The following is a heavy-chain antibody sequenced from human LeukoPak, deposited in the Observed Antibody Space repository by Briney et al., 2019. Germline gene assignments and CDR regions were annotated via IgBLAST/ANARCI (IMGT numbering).Heavy chain of an antibody. Sequence: PSETLSLTCTVSGGSISSSSYYWGWIRQPPGKGLEWIGSIYYSGSTYYNPSLKSRVTISVDTSKNQFSLKLSSVTAADTAVYYCATPGQFGGLDAFDIWGQGTMVTVSS. CDR1: GGSISSSSYY. CDR2: IYYSGST. CDR3: ATPGQFGGLDAFDI. V-gene: IGHV4-39*07. J-gene: IGHJ3*02. D-gene: IGHD3-10*01.